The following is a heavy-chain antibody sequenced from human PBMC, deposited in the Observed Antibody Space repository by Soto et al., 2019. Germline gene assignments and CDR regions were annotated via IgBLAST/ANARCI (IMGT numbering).Heavy chain of an antibody. CDR1: GYPFTSYG. V-gene: IGHV1-18*01. CDR2: ISAYNGNT. D-gene: IGHD3-22*01. Sequence: ASVKVSFKASGYPFTSYGISLVRQAPGQGLEWMGWISAYNGNTNYAQKLQGRVTMTTDTSTSTAYMELRSLRSDDTAVYYCARDWSLGAAFYYYDSSGLWDGMDVWGQGTTVTVSS. CDR3: ARDWSLGAAFYYYDSSGLWDGMDV. J-gene: IGHJ6*02.